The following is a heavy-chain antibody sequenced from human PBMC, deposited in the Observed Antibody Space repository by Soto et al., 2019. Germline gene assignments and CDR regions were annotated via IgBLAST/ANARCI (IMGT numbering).Heavy chain of an antibody. CDR1: GGSFSGYY. J-gene: IGHJ4*02. CDR3: ARHRYSYGVYYFDY. Sequence: PSETLSLTCAVYGGSFSGYYWSWIRQPPGKGLEWIGEINHSGSTNYNPSLKSRVTISVDTSKNQFSLKLSSVTAADTAVYYCARHRYSYGVYYFDYWGQGTLVTSPQ. V-gene: IGHV4-34*01. CDR2: INHSGST. D-gene: IGHD5-18*01.